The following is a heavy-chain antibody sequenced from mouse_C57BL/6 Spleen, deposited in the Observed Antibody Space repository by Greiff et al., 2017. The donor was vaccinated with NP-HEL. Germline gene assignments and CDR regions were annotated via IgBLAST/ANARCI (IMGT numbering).Heavy chain of an antibody. Sequence: QVQLQQSGAELVKPGASVKVSCKASGYTFTSYWMHWVKQRPGQGLEWMGRIHRPDSDTNYDQKLKDKATWTLDKASSKAYMQLSRLTSEDSAVCCCARGYYGSSDYAMDYWGQGTSVTVSS. D-gene: IGHD1-1*01. CDR2: IHRPDSDT. V-gene: IGHV1-74*01. J-gene: IGHJ4*01. CDR1: GYTFTSYW. CDR3: ARGYYGSSDYAMDY.